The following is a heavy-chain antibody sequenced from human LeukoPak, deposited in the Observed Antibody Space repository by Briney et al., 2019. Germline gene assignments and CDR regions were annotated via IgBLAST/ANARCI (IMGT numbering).Heavy chain of an antibody. J-gene: IGHJ6*03. CDR3: AADRYYYMDV. V-gene: IGHV4-4*07. Sequence: PSETLSLTCSVSGGSVSSYYWTWVRQSAEEGREWIGRILTSGTTNFNPSLKSRVTMSVDTSKNQFSLKLSSVTAADTAVYYCAADRYYYMDVWGKGTTVTVSS. CDR2: ILTSGTT. CDR1: GGSVSSYY.